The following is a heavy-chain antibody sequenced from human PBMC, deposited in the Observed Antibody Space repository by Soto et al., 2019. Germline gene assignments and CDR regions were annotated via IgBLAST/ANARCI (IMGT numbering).Heavy chain of an antibody. V-gene: IGHV4-38-2*02. J-gene: IGHJ5*02. D-gene: IGHD3-22*01. Sequence: SETLSLTCVVSGYSISSSYYWAWVRQPPGKELEWIGSIHHSGKTYYKPSLRSRGTVSVDTSKNQFSMTLISVTAADTAVDYFARDKRVTMIGGWFDPWGQGTLATVSS. CDR1: GYSISSSYY. CDR3: ARDKRVTMIGGWFDP. CDR2: IHHSGKT.